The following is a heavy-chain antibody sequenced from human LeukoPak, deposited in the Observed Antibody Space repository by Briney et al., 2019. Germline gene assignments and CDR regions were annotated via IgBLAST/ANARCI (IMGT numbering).Heavy chain of an antibody. Sequence: GGSLRLSCAASGFTFSSYAMSWVRQAPGKGLEWVSAISGSGGSTYYADSVKGRFTISRDNSKNTLYLQMNSPRAEHTAVYYCANLPTVTTLDYWGQGTLVTVSS. CDR2: ISGSGGST. CDR3: ANLPTVTTLDY. D-gene: IGHD4-17*01. J-gene: IGHJ4*02. V-gene: IGHV3-23*01. CDR1: GFTFSSYA.